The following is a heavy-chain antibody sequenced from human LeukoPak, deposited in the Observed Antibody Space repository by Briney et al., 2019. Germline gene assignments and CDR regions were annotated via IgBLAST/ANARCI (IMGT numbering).Heavy chain of an antibody. CDR2: IDPSDSYT. CDR1: GYSFTNYW. V-gene: IGHV5-10-1*01. D-gene: IGHD6-19*01. J-gene: IGHJ4*02. CDR3: ARSLSSGWPGFGY. Sequence: PGESRKISSKGSGYSFTNYWINWVRQMPGKGREWMGKIDPSDSYTNYSPSFQGHVTISADNSISTAYLQWSSLKASDTAMYYCARSLSSGWPGFGYWGQGALVTVSS.